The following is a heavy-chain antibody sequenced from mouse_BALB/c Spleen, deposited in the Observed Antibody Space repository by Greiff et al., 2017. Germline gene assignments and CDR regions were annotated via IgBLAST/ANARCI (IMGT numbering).Heavy chain of an antibody. Sequence: EVMLVESGAELVKPGASVKLSCTASGFNIKDTYMHWVKQRPEQGLEWIGRIDPANGNTKYDPKFQGKATITADTSSNTAYLQLSSLTSEDTAVYYCARGYYGSSPFAYWGQGTLVTVSA. D-gene: IGHD1-1*01. CDR2: IDPANGNT. CDR3: ARGYYGSSPFAY. CDR1: GFNIKDTY. J-gene: IGHJ3*01. V-gene: IGHV14-3*02.